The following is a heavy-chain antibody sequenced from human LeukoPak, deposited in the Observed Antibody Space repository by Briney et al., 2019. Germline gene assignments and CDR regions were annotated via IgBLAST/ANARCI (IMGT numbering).Heavy chain of an antibody. Sequence: ASVKVSRKASGFTFTSSAMQWVRQARGQRLEGIGWIVVGSGNTNYAQKFQERVTITRDMSTSTAYMELSSLRSEDTAVYYCAAGDSSSSVDYYYYGMDVWGQGTTVTVSS. J-gene: IGHJ6*02. CDR1: GFTFTSSA. D-gene: IGHD6-6*01. CDR2: IVVGSGNT. CDR3: AAGDSSSSVDYYYYGMDV. V-gene: IGHV1-58*02.